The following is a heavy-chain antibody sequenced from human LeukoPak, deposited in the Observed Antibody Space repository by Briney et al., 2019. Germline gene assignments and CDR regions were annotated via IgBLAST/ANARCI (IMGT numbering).Heavy chain of an antibody. CDR3: ASHSSSGWGES. J-gene: IGHJ5*02. CDR2: IYYSGST. CDR1: GGSISSSSYY. Sequence: SETLSLTCTVSGGSISSSSYYWVWIRQPPGKGLEWIGTIYYSGSTYYNPSLTSRVTISVDTSKNQFSLKLSSVTAADTGVYYCASHSSSGWGESWGQGTLVTVSS. D-gene: IGHD6-19*01. V-gene: IGHV4-39*01.